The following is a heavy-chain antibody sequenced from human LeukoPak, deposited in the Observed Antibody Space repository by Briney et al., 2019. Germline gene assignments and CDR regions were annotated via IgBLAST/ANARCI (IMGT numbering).Heavy chain of an antibody. CDR3: ARLGELGGFDY. D-gene: IGHD3-16*01. CDR1: GGSITSGSYY. V-gene: IGHV4-39*07. Sequence: SETLSLTCTVSGGSITSGSYYWSWIRQPPGKGLEWVGEINHSGSTNYNPSLKSRVTISVDTSKNQFSLKLSSVTAADTAVYYCARLGELGGFDYWGQGTLVTVSS. CDR2: INHSGST. J-gene: IGHJ4*02.